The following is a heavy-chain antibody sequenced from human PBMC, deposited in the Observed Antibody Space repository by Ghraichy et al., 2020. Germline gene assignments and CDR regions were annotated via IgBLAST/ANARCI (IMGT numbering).Heavy chain of an antibody. V-gene: IGHV3-53*01. D-gene: IGHD2-21*01. CDR2: IYSGGST. CDR1: GFTVSSNY. CDR3: ARDNRAYDGMDV. Sequence: RGSLRLSCAASGFTVSSNYMSWVRQAPGKGLEWVSVIYSGGSTYYADSVKGRFTISRDNSKNTLYLQMNSLRAEDTAVYYCARDNRAYDGMDVWGQGTTVTVSS. J-gene: IGHJ6*02.